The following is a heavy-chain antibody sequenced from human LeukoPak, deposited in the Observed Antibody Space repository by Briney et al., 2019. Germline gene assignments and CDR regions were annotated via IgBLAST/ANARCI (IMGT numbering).Heavy chain of an antibody. J-gene: IGHJ5*02. V-gene: IGHV3-23*01. CDR1: GFTFSSFG. D-gene: IGHD3-22*01. Sequence: PGGTLRLSCAASGFTFSSFGMTWVREAPGKELEWVSSISGSGVNTYYADSVKGRFTISRDNAKNTLYLQMNSLRAEDTAVYCCARDLYYYDSSGLFDPWGQGTLVTVSS. CDR2: ISGSGVNT. CDR3: ARDLYYYDSSGLFDP.